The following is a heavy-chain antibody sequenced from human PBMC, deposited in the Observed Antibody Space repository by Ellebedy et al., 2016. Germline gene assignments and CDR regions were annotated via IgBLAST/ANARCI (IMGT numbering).Heavy chain of an antibody. J-gene: IGHJ3*02. Sequence: GGSLRLXCVASGPTVNRYAMNCVRQAPGKGLEWVPTIRGIGANPYHSDSVQGRFIISRDNSKNRLYLQMNSLRVEDTAVYYCARESVAILSGYSGHALDTWGQGTMVTVSS. CDR2: IRGIGANP. CDR1: GPTVNRYA. CDR3: ARESVAILSGYSGHALDT. V-gene: IGHV3-23*01. D-gene: IGHD3-9*01.